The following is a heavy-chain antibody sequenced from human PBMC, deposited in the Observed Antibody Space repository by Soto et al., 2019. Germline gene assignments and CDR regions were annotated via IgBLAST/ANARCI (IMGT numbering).Heavy chain of an antibody. D-gene: IGHD1-7*01. J-gene: IGHJ4*02. CDR1: GFSISTSGVG. CDR2: MYWDDDK. CDR3: AHRQIHSGNWDCGVLDY. V-gene: IGHV2-5*02. Sequence: QITLKESGPTLVAPTQTLTLTCTLSGFSISTSGVGVGWIRQPPGKALEWLAVMYWDDDKRYSPSLRNRLTVSKDTSKNQVALAVTNMDPVDTATYYCAHRQIHSGNWDCGVLDYWGPGTLVTVSA.